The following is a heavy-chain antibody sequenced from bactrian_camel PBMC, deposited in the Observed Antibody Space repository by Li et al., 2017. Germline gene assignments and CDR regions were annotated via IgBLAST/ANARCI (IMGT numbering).Heavy chain of an antibody. CDR3: RRVVCRLLVVARPDRIHT. CDR1: GSIYGDAC. V-gene: IGHV3S1*01. Sequence: HVQLVESGGGSVQAGGSLRLSCRASGSIYGDACVGCVRQTPGKEREGVAAIVTGSGNTYYADSVKGRFTISQDKAKKTVYLQMNSLKPEDTASTTVRRVVCRLLVVARPDRIHTGARGPRSPSP. CDR2: IVTGSGNT. D-gene: IGHD2*01. J-gene: IGHJ4*01.